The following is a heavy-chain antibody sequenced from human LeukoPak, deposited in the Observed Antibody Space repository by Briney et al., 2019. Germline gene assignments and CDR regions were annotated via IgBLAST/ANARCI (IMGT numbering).Heavy chain of an antibody. D-gene: IGHD1-26*01. CDR3: ARARSGTLEY. V-gene: IGHV1-2*02. Sequence: ASVKVSCKASGYTFTRYYMPWVRQAPGHRLEWRGWINPNSGGSNYTQKFQGRVTMTRDTSISTAYMELSRLRSDDTAVYYWARARSGTLEYWGQGTLVTVSS. CDR2: INPNSGGS. J-gene: IGHJ4*02. CDR1: GYTFTRYY.